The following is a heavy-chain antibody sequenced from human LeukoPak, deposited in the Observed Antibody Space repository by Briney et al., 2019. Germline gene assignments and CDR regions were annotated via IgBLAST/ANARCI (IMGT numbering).Heavy chain of an antibody. CDR2: MNPNSGNT. Sequence: GASVKVSCKASGYTFTSYDINWVRQATGQGLEWMGWMNPNSGNTGYAQKFQGRVTMTRNTSISTAYMELSSLRSEDTAVYYCARYAVVAATSTGITRRYYYYYYMDVWGKGTTVTVSS. CDR3: ARYAVVAATSTGITRRYYYYYYMDV. J-gene: IGHJ6*03. CDR1: GYTFTSYD. V-gene: IGHV1-8*01. D-gene: IGHD2-15*01.